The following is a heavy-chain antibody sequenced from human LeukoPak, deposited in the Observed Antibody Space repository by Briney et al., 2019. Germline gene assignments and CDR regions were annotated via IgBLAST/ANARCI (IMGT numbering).Heavy chain of an antibody. V-gene: IGHV4-4*07. CDR3: ARDAFVVPAANWFDP. CDR1: GGSISSYY. D-gene: IGHD2-2*01. Sequence: PSETLSLTCTVSGGSISSYYWSWIRQPAGKGLEWIGRVYTSGGTNYNPSLKSRVTMSVDTSKNQFSLKLSSVTAADTAVYYCARDAFVVPAANWFDPWGQGTLVTVSS. CDR2: VYTSGGT. J-gene: IGHJ5*02.